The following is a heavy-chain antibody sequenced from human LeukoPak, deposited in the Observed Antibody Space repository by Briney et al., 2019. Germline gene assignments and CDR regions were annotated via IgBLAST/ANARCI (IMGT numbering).Heavy chain of an antibody. CDR2: ISSSSSYI. D-gene: IGHD3-22*01. CDR3: ARDMTMTQMGY. Sequence: GGSLSLSCAASGFTFSSYSMNWVRQAPGKGLEWVSSISSSSSYIYYADSVKGRFTISRDNAKNSLYLQMNSLRAEDTAVYYCARDMTMTQMGYWGRGTLVTVSS. V-gene: IGHV3-21*01. J-gene: IGHJ4*02. CDR1: GFTFSSYS.